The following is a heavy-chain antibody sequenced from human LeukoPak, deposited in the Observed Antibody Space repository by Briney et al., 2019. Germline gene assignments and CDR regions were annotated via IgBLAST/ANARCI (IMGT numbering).Heavy chain of an antibody. Sequence: GGSLRLSCTASGFTFGDYAISWFRQAPGKGLEWVGFIRSKAYGGTTEYAASVKGRFTISRDDSKSIAYLQMNSLKTEDTAVYYCTRDRGLHTYWGQGTLVTVSS. V-gene: IGHV3-49*03. CDR1: GFTFGDYA. CDR2: IRSKAYGGTT. J-gene: IGHJ4*02. CDR3: TRDRGLHTY. D-gene: IGHD3-10*01.